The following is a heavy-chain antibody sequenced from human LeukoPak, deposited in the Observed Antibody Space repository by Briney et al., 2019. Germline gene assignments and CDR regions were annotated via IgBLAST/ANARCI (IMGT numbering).Heavy chain of an antibody. CDR2: INTDGSSP. Sequence: PGGSLGLSCAASEFTFGDYWMHWVRQVPGKGLVWVSHINTDGSSPTYGGSAKGRFTVSRDNAKNTLFLQMNRLRVEDTAVYYCARGTAATAGIDYWGQGTLVTVSS. J-gene: IGHJ4*02. CDR1: EFTFGDYW. D-gene: IGHD6-13*01. CDR3: ARGTAATAGIDY. V-gene: IGHV3-74*01.